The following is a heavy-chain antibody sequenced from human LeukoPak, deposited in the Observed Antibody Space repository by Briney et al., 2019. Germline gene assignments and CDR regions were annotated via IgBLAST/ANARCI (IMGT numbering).Heavy chain of an antibody. V-gene: IGHV4-39*01. CDR1: GGSIISSSYN. CDR2: IYHSGTT. Sequence: SETLSLTCAVSGGSIISSSYNWGWIRQPPGKGLEWIGTIYHSGTTYYNPSLKSRVTISVDTSKNQFFLKLSSVTAADTAVYYCARAGYSSSYYYYYGMDVWGQGTTVTVSS. J-gene: IGHJ6*02. D-gene: IGHD6-6*01. CDR3: ARAGYSSSYYYYYGMDV.